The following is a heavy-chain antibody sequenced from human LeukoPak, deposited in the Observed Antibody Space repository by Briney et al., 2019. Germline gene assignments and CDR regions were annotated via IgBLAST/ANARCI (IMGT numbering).Heavy chain of an antibody. CDR2: ISSSYI. CDR3: ARDWSGSYPIDY. V-gene: IGHV3-21*01. CDR1: GFTFSSYS. D-gene: IGHD1-26*01. J-gene: IGHJ4*02. Sequence: GGSLRLSCAASGFTFSSYSMNWVRQAPGRGLEWVSSISSSYIYYADSVKGRFTISRDNAKNSLYLQMNSLRAEDTAVYYCARDWSGSYPIDYWGQGTLVTVSS.